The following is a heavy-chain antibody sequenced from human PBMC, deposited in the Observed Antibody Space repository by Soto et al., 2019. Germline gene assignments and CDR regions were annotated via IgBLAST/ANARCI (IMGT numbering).Heavy chain of an antibody. CDR1: GFSLNTGGLG. CDR2: IYWDGDK. J-gene: IGHJ6*02. V-gene: IGHV2-5*02. D-gene: IGHD2-21*02. Sequence: QITLKESGPTLVKPTQTLTLTCTFSGFSLNTGGLGVGWIRQPPGKALEWLALIYWDGDKRYSPSLKRRLSIAKDTSNDQVVLPMTNMDPVYTATSYYAPSRCGADCLRYYSSHYYYGMDVWGQGTTVTVSS. CDR3: APSRCGADCLRYYSSHYYYGMDV.